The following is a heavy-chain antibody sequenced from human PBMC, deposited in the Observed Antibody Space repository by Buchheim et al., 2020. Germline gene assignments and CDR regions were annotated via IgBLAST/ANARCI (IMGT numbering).Heavy chain of an antibody. D-gene: IGHD3-3*01. Sequence: QVLLQESGPGLVKPSETLSLTCTVSGGSISSFYWSWIRQPPGKGLEWIGYMYYTGSTNYDPSLKSRVTISLDTSKNQFSLKLSSVTAADTAVYYCARAISNYDFWSGSTINNWFDPWGQGTL. CDR2: MYYTGST. V-gene: IGHV4-59*01. J-gene: IGHJ5*02. CDR3: ARAISNYDFWSGSTINNWFDP. CDR1: GGSISSFY.